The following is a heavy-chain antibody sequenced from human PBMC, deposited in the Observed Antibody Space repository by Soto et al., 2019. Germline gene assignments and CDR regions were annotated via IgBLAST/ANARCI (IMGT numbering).Heavy chain of an antibody. CDR3: ARGLKDGCSSDYGMDV. J-gene: IGHJ6*02. D-gene: IGHD3-10*02. CDR1: GFTFSTYG. V-gene: IGHV3-33*01. CDR2: IWYDGSNK. Sequence: QVQLVESGGGVVQPGRSLRLSCAASGFTFSTYGMHWVRQAPGKGLEWVAVIWYDGSNKYYADSVKGRFTISRDNSKNKLYVHMNSLSAEDRAVYYCARGLKDGCSSDYGMDVWGQGTTVTVSS.